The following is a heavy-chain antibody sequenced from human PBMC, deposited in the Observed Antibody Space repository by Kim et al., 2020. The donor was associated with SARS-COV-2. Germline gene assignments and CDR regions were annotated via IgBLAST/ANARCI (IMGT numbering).Heavy chain of an antibody. V-gene: IGHV4-39*07. J-gene: IGHJ4*02. CDR1: GGSISSSSYY. CDR3: ASIIGSSGWSHFDY. Sequence: SETLSLTCTVSGGSISSSSYYWGWIRQPPGKGLEWIGSIYFIGSTYYNPSLKSRVTMSVDTSKNQFSLKLSSVTAADTAVYYCASIIGSSGWSHFDYWGQGTLVTVSS. D-gene: IGHD6-19*01. CDR2: IYFIGST.